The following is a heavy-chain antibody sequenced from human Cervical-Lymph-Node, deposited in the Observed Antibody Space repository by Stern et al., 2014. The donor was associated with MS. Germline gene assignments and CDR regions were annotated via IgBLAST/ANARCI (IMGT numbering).Heavy chain of an antibody. CDR2: ISYDGSNK. CDR3: ARDGAYGLFDP. D-gene: IGHD4-17*01. V-gene: IGHV3-30*01. Sequence: VQLVASGGGVVQPGRSLRLSCAASGFTFSSYAMHWVRQAPGKGLEWVAVISYDGSNKYYADSVKGRFTISRDNSKNTLYLQMNSLRAEDTAVYYCARDGAYGLFDPWGQGTLVTVSS. CDR1: GFTFSSYA. J-gene: IGHJ5*02.